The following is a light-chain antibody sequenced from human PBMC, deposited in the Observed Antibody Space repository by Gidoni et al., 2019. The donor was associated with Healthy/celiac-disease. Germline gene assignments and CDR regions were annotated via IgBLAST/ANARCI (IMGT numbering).Light chain of an antibody. V-gene: IGKV3-11*01. CDR1: QSVSSY. Sequence: EIAFTQSPATLSLSPGDRATLSCRASQSVSSYLAWYKQKPVQAPSLLIYDAANRATRVPARFSSSGSGAEFSLTIISLEPEDYAVYYYRQRSNRSLVTFGPGTKVDIK. J-gene: IGKJ3*01. CDR2: DAA. CDR3: RQRSNRSLVT.